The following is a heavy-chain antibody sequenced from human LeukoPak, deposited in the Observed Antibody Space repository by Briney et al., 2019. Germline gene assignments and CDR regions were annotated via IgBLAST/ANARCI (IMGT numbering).Heavy chain of an antibody. CDR3: ARGSPGSSPTWWYFDL. J-gene: IGHJ2*01. CDR2: ISYDGSNK. V-gene: IGHV3-30*03. Sequence: RPGRSLRLSCAASGFTFSSYGMHWVRQAPGKGLEWVAVISYDGSNKYYADSVKGRFTISRDNSKNTLYLQMNSLRAEDTAAYYCARGSPGSSPTWWYFDLWGRGTLVTVSS. D-gene: IGHD6-6*01. CDR1: GFTFSSYG.